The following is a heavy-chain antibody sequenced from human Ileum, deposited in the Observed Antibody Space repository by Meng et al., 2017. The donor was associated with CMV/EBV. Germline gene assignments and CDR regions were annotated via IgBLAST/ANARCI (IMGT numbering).Heavy chain of an antibody. J-gene: IGHJ4*02. V-gene: IGHV4-39*07. D-gene: IGHD2-21*02. CDR1: GVSISRSTYY. CDR3: ASGDSLRAVDF. CDR2: IYYSGGT. Sequence: LPAQDCGPRLVKPSETLALTCTVSGVSISRSTYYWGWIRQPPGKGLEWIGSIYYSGGTYYNPSLKSRVTISVDTSKNQFSLKLNSVTAADTAVYYCASGDSLRAVDFWGQGTLVTVSS.